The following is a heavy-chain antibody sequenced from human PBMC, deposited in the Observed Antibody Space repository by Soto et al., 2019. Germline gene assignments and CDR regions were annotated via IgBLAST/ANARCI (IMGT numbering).Heavy chain of an antibody. Sequence: QVQLQESGPGLVKPSQTLSLTCTVSGGSISSGGYYWSWIRQHPGKGLEWIGYIYYSGSTYYNPSLKSRVTIAVDTSKNQFSLKLSSVTAADTAVYYCARVPLEITGVAFDIWGQGTMVTVSS. V-gene: IGHV4-31*03. CDR2: IYYSGST. D-gene: IGHD1-20*01. J-gene: IGHJ3*02. CDR1: GGSISSGGYY. CDR3: ARVPLEITGVAFDI.